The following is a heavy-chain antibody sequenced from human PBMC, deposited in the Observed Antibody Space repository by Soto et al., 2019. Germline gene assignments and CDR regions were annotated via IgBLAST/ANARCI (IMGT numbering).Heavy chain of an antibody. J-gene: IGHJ4*02. CDR2: ISSSGSST. CDR3: AKVSGYDYIWGSYRYQTLDY. Sequence: GGSLRLSCAASGFTFGDYYMSWIRQAPGKGLEWVSYISSSGSSTYYVDSVRGRFTISRDNSKNTLYLQMNSLRAEDTAVYYCAKVSGYDYIWGSYRYQTLDYWGQGTLVTVSS. V-gene: IGHV3-11*01. CDR1: GFTFGDYY. D-gene: IGHD3-16*02.